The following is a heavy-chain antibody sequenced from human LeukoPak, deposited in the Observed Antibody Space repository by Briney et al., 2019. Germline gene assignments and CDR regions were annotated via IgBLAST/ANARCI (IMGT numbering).Heavy chain of an antibody. J-gene: IGHJ4*02. Sequence: PGGSLRLSCAASGFTFSSSAMSWVRQAPGKGLEWVSAISNNGGYTYYADSVQGRFTISRDNSKSTLCLQINSLRADDTAVYYCARGYSGTYRIDYWGQGTLVTVSS. CDR1: GFTFSSSA. V-gene: IGHV3-23*01. CDR3: ARGYSGTYRIDY. D-gene: IGHD1-26*01. CDR2: ISNNGGYT.